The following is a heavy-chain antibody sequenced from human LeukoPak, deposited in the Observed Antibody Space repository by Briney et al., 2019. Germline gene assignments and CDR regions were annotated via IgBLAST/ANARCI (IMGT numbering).Heavy chain of an antibody. V-gene: IGHV1-2*02. CDR2: INPNSGCT. D-gene: IGHD6-6*01. CDR3: ARSIRGRSSSSAGGY. CDR1: GYTFTGCY. J-gene: IGHJ4*02. Sequence: ASVKVSSKASGYTFTGCYMHWVRQAAGQGLDGMGWINPNSGCTKYAQKFQGRVTMTRDTSISTAYMELSRLKSDDTAVYYCARSIRGRSSSSAGGYWGQGTLVTVSS.